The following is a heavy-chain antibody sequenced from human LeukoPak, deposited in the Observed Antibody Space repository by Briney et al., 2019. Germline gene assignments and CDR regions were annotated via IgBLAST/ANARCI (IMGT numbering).Heavy chain of an antibody. Sequence: SGTLSLTCGISGASISTNNWWTWVRQAPGKGLEWIGEIYQTGSTNYNPSLKSRVTISMDKSKNEFSLKLTSVTAADTAVYYCAYSPYLDEVYYYMDVWGKGATVTVSS. D-gene: IGHD2/OR15-2a*01. CDR1: GASISTNNW. CDR3: AYSPYLDEVYYYMDV. CDR2: IYQTGST. V-gene: IGHV4-4*02. J-gene: IGHJ6*03.